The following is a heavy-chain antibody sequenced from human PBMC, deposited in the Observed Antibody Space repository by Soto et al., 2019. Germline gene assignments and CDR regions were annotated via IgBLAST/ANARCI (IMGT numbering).Heavy chain of an antibody. V-gene: IGHV1-3*01. CDR2: INAGNGNT. CDR3: ASSIRLAGDY. Sequence: QVQLVQSGAEVKKPGASVKVSCKASGYTFTSYAMHWVRQAPGQRLEWMGWINAGNGNTKYSQKSQGRVTITRDTSASTAYMELSSLRSEDTAVYYCASSIRLAGDYWGQGTLVTVSS. J-gene: IGHJ4*02. CDR1: GYTFTSYA.